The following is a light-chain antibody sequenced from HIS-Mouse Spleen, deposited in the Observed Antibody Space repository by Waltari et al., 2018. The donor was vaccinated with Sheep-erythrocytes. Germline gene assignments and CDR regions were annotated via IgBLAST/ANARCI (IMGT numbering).Light chain of an antibody. Sequence: SYELTQPPSVSVSPGQTARITCSVDALPTQYAYWYQQKPGQAPGVVIYKDSERPSGIPERFSGSSSGTTVTLTISGVQAEDEADYYCQSADSSGTYVFGTGTKVTVL. CDR3: QSADSSGTYV. J-gene: IGLJ1*01. CDR2: KDS. V-gene: IGLV3-25*03. CDR1: ALPTQY.